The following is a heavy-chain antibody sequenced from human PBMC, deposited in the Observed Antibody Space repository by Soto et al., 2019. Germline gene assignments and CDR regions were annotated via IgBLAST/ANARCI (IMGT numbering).Heavy chain of an antibody. CDR3: ARESGDWPLNWFDP. CDR1: GFNFSNHW. D-gene: IGHD2-21*02. Sequence: GGSLRLSCAASGFNFSNHWMHWVRQRPGEGLVWVSRITSDGKSKAYAESVKGRFAISRDNAKNTLYLQMKGLTAEDTAVYYCARESGDWPLNWFDPWGLGTLVTVSS. J-gene: IGHJ5*02. V-gene: IGHV3-74*01. CDR2: ITSDGKSK.